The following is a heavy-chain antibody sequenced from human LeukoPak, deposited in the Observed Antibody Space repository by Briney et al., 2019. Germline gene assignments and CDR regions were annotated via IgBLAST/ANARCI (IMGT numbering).Heavy chain of an antibody. J-gene: IGHJ4*02. D-gene: IGHD5-24*01. Sequence: SQTLSLTCAVYGGSFSGYYWSWIRQPPGKGLEWIGEITHSGTTNYNPSLRSRVTLSVDTSKNQFSLKLSSVAAADTAVYYCVRNSRDGYKWGPYFDYWGQGTLVTVSS. V-gene: IGHV4-34*01. CDR1: GGSFSGYY. CDR3: VRNSRDGYKWGPYFDY. CDR2: ITHSGTT.